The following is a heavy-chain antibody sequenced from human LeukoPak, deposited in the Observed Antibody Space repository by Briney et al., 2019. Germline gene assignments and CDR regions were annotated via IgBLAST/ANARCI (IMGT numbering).Heavy chain of an antibody. D-gene: IGHD1-26*01. V-gene: IGHV3-33*01. Sequence: GGSLRLSCAASGFTFRSHGMHWVRQAPGEGLEWVAFIWYDGSNKYYTDSVKGRFTISRDNSKNTLYLQMNSLRAEGTAVYYCAGDRATSYFDYWGQGALVTISS. CDR2: IWYDGSNK. J-gene: IGHJ4*02. CDR3: AGDRATSYFDY. CDR1: GFTFRSHG.